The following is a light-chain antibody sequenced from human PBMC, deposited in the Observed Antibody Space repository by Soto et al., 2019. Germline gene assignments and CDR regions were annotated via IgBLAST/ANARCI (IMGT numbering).Light chain of an antibody. CDR2: DAS. Sequence: DIQMTQSPSTLSASVGDRVTITCRASQSLNSLLAWYQQKPGRAPKLLIYDASTLESGVPSRFSGSGSGTEFTLTISSLQTDDLATYYCQQYNSYSSCTFGQGTKV. J-gene: IGKJ1*01. CDR3: QQYNSYSSCT. V-gene: IGKV1-5*01. CDR1: QSLNSL.